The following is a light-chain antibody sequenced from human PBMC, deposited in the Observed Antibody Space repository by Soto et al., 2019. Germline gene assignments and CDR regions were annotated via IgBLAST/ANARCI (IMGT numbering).Light chain of an antibody. CDR1: STDVGSYNF. V-gene: IGLV2-23*01. J-gene: IGLJ1*01. Sequence: QSALTQPASVPGSPGQSITISCTATSTDVGSYNFVSWYQQYPGKAPKLIIYEGSKRPSGVSNRFSGSKSGNTASLTLSGLQAEDEADYYCCSDTGTSTLYVFGTGTKLTVL. CDR2: EGS. CDR3: CSDTGTSTLYV.